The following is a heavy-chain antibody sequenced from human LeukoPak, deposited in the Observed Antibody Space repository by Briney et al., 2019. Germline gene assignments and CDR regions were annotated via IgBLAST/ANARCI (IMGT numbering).Heavy chain of an antibody. CDR1: GFTFSSYW. CDR2: IMQDGSEK. CDR3: ASDRDYYDSSGYLFDY. D-gene: IGHD3-22*01. J-gene: IGHJ4*02. V-gene: IGHV3-7*01. Sequence: PGGSLRLSCAASGFTFSSYWMSWVRQAPGKGLEWVANIMQDGSEKYYVDSVKGRFTISRENAKNSLYLQMNSLRAEDTAVYYCASDRDYYDSSGYLFDYWGQGTLVTVSS.